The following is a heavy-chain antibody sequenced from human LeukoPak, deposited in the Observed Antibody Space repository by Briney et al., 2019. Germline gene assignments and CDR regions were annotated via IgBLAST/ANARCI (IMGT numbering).Heavy chain of an antibody. Sequence: ASVKVSCKTSGYTFSSYGITWVRQAPGQGLEWMGWISVYNGNTNYAQKLQGSVTMTTDTSTSTAYMELRSLRSDDTAIYYCARDREAAGQKLTDYWGQGTLVTVSS. V-gene: IGHV1-18*01. CDR2: ISVYNGNT. CDR1: GYTFSSYG. D-gene: IGHD6-13*01. J-gene: IGHJ4*02. CDR3: ARDREAAGQKLTDY.